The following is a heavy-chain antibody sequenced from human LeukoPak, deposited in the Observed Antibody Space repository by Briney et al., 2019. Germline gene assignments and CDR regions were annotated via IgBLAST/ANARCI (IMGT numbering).Heavy chain of an antibody. J-gene: IGHJ4*02. CDR1: GFTFSSYE. CDR2: ISSSGSTI. V-gene: IGHV3-48*03. Sequence: GGSLRPSCAASGFTFSSYEMNWVRQAPGKGLEWVSYISSSGSTIYYAGSVKGRFTISRDNAKNSLYLQMNSLRAEDTAVYYCARESGGKKDFDYWGQGTLVTVSS. D-gene: IGHD3-16*01. CDR3: ARESGGKKDFDY.